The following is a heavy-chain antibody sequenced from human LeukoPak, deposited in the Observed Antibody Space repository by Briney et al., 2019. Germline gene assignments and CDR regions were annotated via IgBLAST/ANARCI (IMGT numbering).Heavy chain of an antibody. D-gene: IGHD1-26*01. CDR3: ARSGVFSTATEYYFDY. V-gene: IGHV3-20*04. J-gene: IGHJ4*02. CDR2: INWSGGST. CDR1: GFTFDDYG. Sequence: GGSLRLSCAASGFTFDDYGMSWVRQAPGKGLEWVSGINWSGGSTGYADSVKGRFTISRDNAKNSLYLQMNSLRAEDTALYYCARSGVFSTATEYYFDYWGQGTLVTVSS.